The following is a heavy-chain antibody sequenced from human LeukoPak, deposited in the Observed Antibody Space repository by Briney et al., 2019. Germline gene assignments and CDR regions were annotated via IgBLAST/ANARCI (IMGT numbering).Heavy chain of an antibody. J-gene: IGHJ3*02. D-gene: IGHD4-17*01. V-gene: IGHV4-59*01. CDR3: ARDLVTVTKGFDI. CDR2: IYYSGST. CDR1: GGSISSYY. Sequence: SETLSLTCTVSGGSISSYYWSWIRQPPGKGLEWIGHIYYSGSTNYNPSLKSRVTISIDTSKNQFSLKLRSVTAADTAVYYCARDLVTVTKGFDIWGQGTMVSVSS.